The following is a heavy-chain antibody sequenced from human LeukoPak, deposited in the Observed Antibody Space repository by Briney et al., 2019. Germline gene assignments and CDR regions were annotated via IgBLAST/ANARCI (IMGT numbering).Heavy chain of an antibody. CDR1: GDSISRYY. CDR3: ARDSGTTGEVKFDP. Sequence: SETLSLTCTVSGDSISRYYWSWIRQPAGKGLEWIGRIYNGGIITYNPSLKSRVTMSIDTSNNQFSLRLRFVTAADTAVYYCARDSGTTGEVKFDPWGQGALVTVSS. CDR2: IYNGGII. J-gene: IGHJ5*02. D-gene: IGHD3-10*01. V-gene: IGHV4-4*07.